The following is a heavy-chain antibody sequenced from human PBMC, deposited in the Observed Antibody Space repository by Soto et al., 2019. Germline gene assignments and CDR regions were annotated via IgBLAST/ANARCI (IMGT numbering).Heavy chain of an antibody. CDR2: INPKSGGT. D-gene: IGHD2-8*01. J-gene: IGHJ6*02. CDR1: GYSFTDYH. V-gene: IGHV1-2*04. Sequence: QVQLVQSGAEVKKPGASVRVSCKASGYSFTDYHIHWVRQAPGQGLEWLGWINPKSGGTSTAQKFQGWVTMARDRSISKVYMELTRLRSDDTAVYFCARGHSTDCSNGVCSFFYDHEMDVWGQGTTVTVSS. CDR3: ARGHSTDCSNGVCSFFYDHEMDV.